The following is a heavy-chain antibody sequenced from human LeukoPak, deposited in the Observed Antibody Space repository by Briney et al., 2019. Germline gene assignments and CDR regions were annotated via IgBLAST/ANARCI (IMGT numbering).Heavy chain of an antibody. CDR2: INHSGST. Sequence: SETLSLTCAVYGGSFSGYYWSWIRQPPGKGGEGIGEINHSGSTNYNPSLKSRVTISVDTSKNQFSLKLSSVTAADTAVYYCARGMRYYYYYGMDVWGQGTTVTVSS. J-gene: IGHJ6*02. V-gene: IGHV4-34*01. CDR3: ARGMRYYYYYGMDV. CDR1: GGSFSGYY.